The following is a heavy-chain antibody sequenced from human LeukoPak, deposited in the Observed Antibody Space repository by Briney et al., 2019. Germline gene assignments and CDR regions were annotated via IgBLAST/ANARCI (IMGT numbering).Heavy chain of an antibody. CDR1: GGSISSYY. D-gene: IGHD3-22*01. V-gene: IGHV4-59*08. CDR3: ARSTREIRLTYYYDSSGYTPFVY. CDR2: IYYSGST. J-gene: IGHJ4*02. Sequence: SETLSLTCTVSGGSISSYYWSWIRQPPGKGLEWIGYIYYSGSTNYNPSLKSRVTISVDTSKNQFSLKLSSVTAADTAVYYCARSTREIRLTYYYDSSGYTPFVYWGQGTLVTVSS.